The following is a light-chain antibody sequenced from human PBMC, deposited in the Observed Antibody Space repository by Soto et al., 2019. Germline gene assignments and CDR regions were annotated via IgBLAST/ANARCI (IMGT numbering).Light chain of an antibody. J-gene: IGLJ1*01. CDR2: DVS. V-gene: IGLV2-14*01. CDR3: TSYTSSSTTYV. Sequence: QSVLTQPASVSGSPGQSITISCAGTSSDVGGYTYVSWYQQHPGKAPKLMIYDVSNRPSGVSNRFSGSKSGNTASLTISGLQAEDEADYYCTSYTSSSTTYVFGDGTKVTVL. CDR1: SSDVGGYTY.